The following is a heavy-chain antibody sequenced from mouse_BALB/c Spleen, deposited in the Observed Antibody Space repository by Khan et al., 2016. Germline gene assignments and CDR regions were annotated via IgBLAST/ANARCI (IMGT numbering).Heavy chain of an antibody. V-gene: IGHV7-3*02. J-gene: IGHJ2*01. CDR1: GFTFTDYY. CDR3: ARGYFDD. CDR2: IRNKANGYTT. Sequence: EVELVESGGGLVQPGGSLRLSCATSGFTFTDYYMSWVRQPPGKALEWLGFIRNKANGYTTEYSASVKGRFPISRDNSQSILYLQMNTLRGEDSATYYCARGYFDDWGQGTTLTVSA.